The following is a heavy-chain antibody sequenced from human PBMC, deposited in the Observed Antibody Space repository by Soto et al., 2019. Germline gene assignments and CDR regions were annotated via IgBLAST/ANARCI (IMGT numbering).Heavy chain of an antibody. CDR2: ISTNGRST. CDR1: GFSFSDSA. V-gene: IGHV3-64D*06. J-gene: IGHJ4*02. D-gene: IGHD3-3*01. CDR3: LRDIFGVVIFDS. Sequence: SLRLSCSASGFSFSDSAMHWVRHAPGKRLEYVSAISTNGRSTYYADSVKGRFTISRDNSKNTLHLQMSSLRAEDTSVYYCLRDIFGVVIFDSWGQGTPITVSS.